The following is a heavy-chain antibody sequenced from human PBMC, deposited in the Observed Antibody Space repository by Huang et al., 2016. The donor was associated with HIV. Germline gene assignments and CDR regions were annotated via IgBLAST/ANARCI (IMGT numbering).Heavy chain of an antibody. J-gene: IGHJ3*01. V-gene: IGHV1-18*01. CDR2: IGRDSRDK. CDR1: GYDIGSYG. D-gene: IGHD4-4*01. CDR3: ARDPYYSNRWKRNDASFL. Sequence: QVQLVQSGGAVMQPGASVRVSCKASGYDIGSYGMGWLRQAVGHGVEWLGWIGRDSRDKSYAQKFQGRVTMTTDTSTTTTYMELRSLRSDDTAMYYCARDPYYSNRWKRNDASFLWGQGTMITVSS.